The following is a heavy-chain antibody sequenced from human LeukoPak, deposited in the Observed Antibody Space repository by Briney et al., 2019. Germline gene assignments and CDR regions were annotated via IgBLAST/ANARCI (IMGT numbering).Heavy chain of an antibody. CDR2: VTSNEYNT. CDR1: GFTFSHHN. Sequence: RTGGSLRLSCSASGFTFSHHNMHWVRQAPGKGLEYVSTVTSNEYNTYYADSVKARFTISRDNSKNTLYLQMSSLRAEDTAVYYCAKDHHALADYWGQGTLVTVSS. CDR3: AKDHHALADY. V-gene: IGHV3-64D*06. J-gene: IGHJ4*02. D-gene: IGHD1-14*01.